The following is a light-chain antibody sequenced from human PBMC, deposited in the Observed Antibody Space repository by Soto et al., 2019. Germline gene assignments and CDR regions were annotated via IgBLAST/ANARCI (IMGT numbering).Light chain of an antibody. V-gene: IGKV1-5*03. CDR1: QSISSW. CDR2: KAS. J-gene: IGKJ1*01. CDR3: QQYNSYPRT. Sequence: DIQMTQSPSTLSASVGGRVTITCRASQSISSWLAWYQQKPGKAPKLLIYKASSVESGVPSRFTGSGSGTEFTLTIISLQPDDFATYYCQQYNSYPRTFGQGTKVEIK.